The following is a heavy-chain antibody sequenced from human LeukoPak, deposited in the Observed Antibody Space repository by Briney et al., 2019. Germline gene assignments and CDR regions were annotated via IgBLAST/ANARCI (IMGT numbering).Heavy chain of an antibody. D-gene: IGHD3-3*01. V-gene: IGHV1-2*02. J-gene: IGHJ3*02. CDR2: IRPNSGVT. CDR1: GYTFAAYY. CDR3: ATWRLHFDI. Sequence: ASVKVSCKASGYTFAAYYMYWVRQAPGQGLEWMGWIRPNSGVTNYTQKFQGRVTMTRDTSINTAHMELSSLTSDDTAVYFCATWRLHFDIWGQGTMVTVAS.